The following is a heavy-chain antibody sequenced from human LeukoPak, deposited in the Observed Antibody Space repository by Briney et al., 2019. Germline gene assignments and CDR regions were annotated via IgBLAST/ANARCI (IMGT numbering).Heavy chain of an antibody. J-gene: IGHJ6*03. CDR2: ISVYNGNT. CDR1: GYIFTSYG. D-gene: IGHD5-24*01. V-gene: IGHV1-18*01. CDR3: ARAGGVEMATIYYMDV. Sequence: GASVKVSCKASGYIFTSYGISWVRQAPGQGLEWMGWISVYNGNTNYVQKFQGRVTITADKSTSTAYMELSSLRSEDTAVYYCARAGGVEMATIYYMDVWGKGTTVTVSS.